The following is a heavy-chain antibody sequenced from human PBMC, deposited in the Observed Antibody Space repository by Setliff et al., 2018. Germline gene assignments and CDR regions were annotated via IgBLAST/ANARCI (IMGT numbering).Heavy chain of an antibody. J-gene: IGHJ4*01. CDR1: GLAFSIYG. D-gene: IGHD7-27*01. CDR3: AGVHWTTNWFLHY. CDR2: IRYDGSNK. V-gene: IGHV3-30*02. Sequence: PGGSLRLSCAASGLAFSIYGIYWLRHTPGKGLEWVAFIRYDGSNKYYADSVKGRFTISRDNSKNTLYLQMNSLRSDDTAVYYCAGVHWTTNWFLHYWGQGTLVTVSS.